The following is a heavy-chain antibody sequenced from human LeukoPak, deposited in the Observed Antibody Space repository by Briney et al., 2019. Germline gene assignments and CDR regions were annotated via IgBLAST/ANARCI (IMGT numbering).Heavy chain of an antibody. Sequence: PGRSLRLSCEASGFTFSAYVMHWVRQAPGKGLECVAVISNDGNEKYYADSVKGRFSISRDNSKNTLYLQMSSLRTEDTAVYYCVRDGGYTGGWTYGAGDYWGQGTPVTASS. CDR3: VRDGGYTGGWTYGAGDY. D-gene: IGHD2-8*02. CDR2: ISNDGNEK. J-gene: IGHJ4*01. CDR1: GFTFSAYV. V-gene: IGHV3-30*04.